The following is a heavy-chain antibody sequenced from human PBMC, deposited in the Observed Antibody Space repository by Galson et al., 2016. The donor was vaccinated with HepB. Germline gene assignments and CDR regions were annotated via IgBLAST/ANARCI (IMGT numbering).Heavy chain of an antibody. CDR1: GSTFIKYW. J-gene: IGHJ6*03. Sequence: QSGAEVKKPGESVKISCEASGSTFIKYWIAWVRQIPGKGLEYVGRIDPRDSWTSYNPSFQGHVTVSIDKSISTVFLQWSSLEASDTAIYYCTRLFGDPTPDQYYMDCWGKGTTVTVSS. D-gene: IGHD3-3*01. CDR3: TRLFGDPTPDQYYMDC. CDR2: IDPRDSWT. V-gene: IGHV5-10-1*01.